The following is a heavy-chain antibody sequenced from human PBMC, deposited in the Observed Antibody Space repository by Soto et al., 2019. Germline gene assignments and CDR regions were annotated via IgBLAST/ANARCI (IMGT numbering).Heavy chain of an antibody. CDR2: TYYRSKSYS. V-gene: IGHV6-1*01. CDR3: ARGSYYSGWV. D-gene: IGHD6-19*01. CDR1: GDSVSSTSAA. Sequence: QVQLQQSGPGLVQPSQTLSLTCAISGDSVSSTSAAWSWIRQSPSRGLEWLGRTYYRSKSYSDYAVSVKSRITINPDTSKNQFSLQLNSVTPEDTAVYYCARGSYYSGWVWGQGTLVTVSS. J-gene: IGHJ4*02.